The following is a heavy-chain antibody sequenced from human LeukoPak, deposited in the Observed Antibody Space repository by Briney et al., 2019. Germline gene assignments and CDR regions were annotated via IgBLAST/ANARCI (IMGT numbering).Heavy chain of an antibody. CDR1: GFTFRSYG. CDR2: VRYDGSNK. CDR3: AKGRGQSYPHYYFDS. D-gene: IGHD3-16*02. J-gene: IGHJ4*02. V-gene: IGHV3-30*02. Sequence: PGGSLRLSCAASGFTFRSYGMHWVRQAPGKGLEWVAFVRYDGSNKYYADYAKGRFTISKDSSKNTLYLQMNSLRPEDTAVYYCAKGRGQSYPHYYFDSWGQGTLVTVSS.